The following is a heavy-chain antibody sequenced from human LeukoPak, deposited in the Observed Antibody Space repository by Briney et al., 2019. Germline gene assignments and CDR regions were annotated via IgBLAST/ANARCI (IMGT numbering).Heavy chain of an antibody. CDR3: ARGGEKGGYYFDY. J-gene: IGHJ4*02. CDR1: GFTFSSYE. D-gene: IGHD6-13*01. V-gene: IGHV3-48*03. CDR2: ISSSGSTI. Sequence: GGSLRLSCAASGFTFSSYEMNWVRQAPGKGLEWVSYISSSGSTIYYADSVKGRFTISRDNSKNTLYLQMNSLRAEDTAVYYCARGGEKGGYYFDYWGQGTLVTVSS.